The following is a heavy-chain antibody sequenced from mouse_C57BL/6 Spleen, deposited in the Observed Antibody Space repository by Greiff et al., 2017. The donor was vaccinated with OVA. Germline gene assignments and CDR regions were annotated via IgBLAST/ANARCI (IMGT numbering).Heavy chain of an antibody. V-gene: IGHV1-61*01. CDR3: ARLGNYDAMDY. Sequence: QVHVKQPGAELVRPGSSVKLSCKASGYTFTSYWMDWVKQRPGQGLEWIGNIYPSDSETHYNQKFKDKATLTVDKSSSTAYMQLSSLTSEDSAVYYCARLGNYDAMDYWGQGTSVTVSS. CDR1: GYTFTSYW. J-gene: IGHJ4*01. CDR2: IYPSDSET.